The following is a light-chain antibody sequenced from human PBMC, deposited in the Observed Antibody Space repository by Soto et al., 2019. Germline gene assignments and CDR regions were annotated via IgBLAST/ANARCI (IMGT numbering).Light chain of an antibody. CDR1: SSDVGGYDS. J-gene: IGLJ1*01. CDR2: DVN. V-gene: IGLV2-11*01. CDR3: CSYAVRSSSV. Sequence: QSALTQPRSLSGSPGQSVTSSCTGTSSDVGGYDSVSWYQQHPGKAPKLLIYDVNKWPSGVPDRFSGSKSGNTASLTSSGLQADDEADYYCCSYAVRSSSVLGTGTKLTVL.